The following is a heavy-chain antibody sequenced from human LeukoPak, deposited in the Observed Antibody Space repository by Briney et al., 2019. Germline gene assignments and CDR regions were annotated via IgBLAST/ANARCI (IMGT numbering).Heavy chain of an antibody. CDR1: GYTFTGYY. J-gene: IGHJ6*02. CDR2: INPNSGGT. V-gene: IGHV1-2*02. D-gene: IGHD3-16*01. Sequence: ASVKVSCKASGYTFTGYYMHWVRQAPGQGLEWMGWINPNSGGTNYAQKFQGRVTMTRDTSISTAYMELSRLRSDDTAVYYCAITPEKPVGYYGMDVWGQGTTVTVSS. CDR3: AITPEKPVGYYGMDV.